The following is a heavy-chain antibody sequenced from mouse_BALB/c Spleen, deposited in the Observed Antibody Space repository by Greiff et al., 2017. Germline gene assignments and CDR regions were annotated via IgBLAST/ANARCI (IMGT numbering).Heavy chain of an antibody. Sequence: VNLVESGPGLVAPSQSLSITCTVSGFSLTSYGVHWVRQPPGKGLEWLGVIWAGGSTNYNSALMSRLSISKDNSKSQVFLKMNSLQTDDTAMYYCARAYGSSAGFAYWGQGTLVTVSA. V-gene: IGHV2-9*02. D-gene: IGHD1-1*01. CDR2: IWAGGST. CDR3: ARAYGSSAGFAY. CDR1: GFSLTSYG. J-gene: IGHJ3*01.